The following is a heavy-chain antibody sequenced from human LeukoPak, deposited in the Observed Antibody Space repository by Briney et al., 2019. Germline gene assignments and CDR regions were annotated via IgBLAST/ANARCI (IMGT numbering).Heavy chain of an antibody. CDR2: INDSRST. J-gene: IGHJ4*02. CDR3: ARKTTRNWFFDY. D-gene: IGHD3-9*01. Sequence: PSETLSLTCTVSSGSISSYYWSWARQPPGKGLEWIGNINDSRSTNYTPSLRSRVTISVDTSKNQFSLKLSSVTAADTAVYYCARKTTRNWFFDYWGQGTLVTVSS. V-gene: IGHV4-4*09. CDR1: SGSISSYY.